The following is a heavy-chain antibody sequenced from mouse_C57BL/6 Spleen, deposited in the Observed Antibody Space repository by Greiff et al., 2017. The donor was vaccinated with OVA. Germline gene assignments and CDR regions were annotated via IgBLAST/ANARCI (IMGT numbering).Heavy chain of an antibody. J-gene: IGHJ4*01. CDR2: ISSGGSYT. V-gene: IGHV5-6*01. Sequence: EVQLVESGGDLVKPGGSLKLSCAASGFTFSSYGMSWVRQTPDTRLEWVATISSGGSYTYYPDSVKGRVTISRDNAKNTLYLQMSSLKSEDTAMYYCARLGNHPYYARDYWGQGTSVTVSS. D-gene: IGHD2-1*01. CDR3: ARLGNHPYYARDY. CDR1: GFTFSSYG.